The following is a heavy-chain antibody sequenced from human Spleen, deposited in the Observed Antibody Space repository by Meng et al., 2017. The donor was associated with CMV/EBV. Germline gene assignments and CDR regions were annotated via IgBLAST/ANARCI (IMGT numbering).Heavy chain of an antibody. CDR1: GGSVSSGSYY. V-gene: IGHV4-61*01. CDR2: IYYSGNT. Sequence: SETLSLTCTVSGGSVSSGSYYWSWIRQSPGKGLEWIGYIYYSGNTNYNPSLKSRVTMSVDRSKNQFSLKLNSVTAADTAIYYCARGGSGSYYSTGYDWYFDLWGRGTLVTVSS. J-gene: IGHJ2*01. CDR3: ARGGSGSYYSTGYDWYFDL. D-gene: IGHD3-10*01.